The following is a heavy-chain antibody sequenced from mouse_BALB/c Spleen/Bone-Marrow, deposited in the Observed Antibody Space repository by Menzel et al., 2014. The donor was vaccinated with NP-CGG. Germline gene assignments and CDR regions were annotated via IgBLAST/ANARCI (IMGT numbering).Heavy chain of an antibody. CDR3: HYFGSDYYVMDY. D-gene: IGHD1-1*01. V-gene: IGHV1-80*01. CDR2: IYPGDGDT. CDR1: VYAFSNNW. J-gene: IGHJ4*01. Sequence: QVQLKESGAEMVRPGSSVKISCKASVYAFSNNWMNWMKQRPGQGLEWIGQIYPGDGDTNYNGKFKGKATLTADKSSSIAYMQLSSLTSEDSAVYFCHYFGSDYYVMDYWGQGTSVTVSS.